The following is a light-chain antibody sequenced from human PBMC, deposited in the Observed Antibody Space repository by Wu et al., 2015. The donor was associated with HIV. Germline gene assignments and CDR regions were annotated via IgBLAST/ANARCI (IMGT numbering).Light chain of an antibody. CDR2: DAS. J-gene: IGKJ2*01. CDR1: QSVGKY. Sequence: EIVLTQSPATQSLSPGERATLSCRASQSVGKYLAWYQQKPGQAPRLLIYDASSRATGIPARFTGSGSGTDFTLTISSLQTDDLAVYFCQQYRDGFNFGQGTKVEIK. V-gene: IGKV3-11*01. CDR3: QQYRDGFN.